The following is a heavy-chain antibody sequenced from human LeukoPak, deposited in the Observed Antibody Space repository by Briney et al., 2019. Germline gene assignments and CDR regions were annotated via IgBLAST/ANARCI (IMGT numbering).Heavy chain of an antibody. V-gene: IGHV3-23*01. D-gene: IGHD3-22*01. Sequence: GGSLRLSCAASGFSFSTYAMHWVRQAPGKGLEWVSAISGSGGSTYYADSVKGRFTISRDNSKNTLYLQMNSLRAEDTAVYYCAKVSDSSGYYHPFDYWGQGTLVTVSS. CDR3: AKVSDSSGYYHPFDY. CDR1: GFSFSTYA. J-gene: IGHJ4*02. CDR2: ISGSGGST.